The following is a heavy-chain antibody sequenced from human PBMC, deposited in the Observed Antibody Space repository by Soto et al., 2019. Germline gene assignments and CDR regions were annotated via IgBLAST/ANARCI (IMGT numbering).Heavy chain of an antibody. D-gene: IGHD1-26*01. CDR2: IIPILGIA. J-gene: IGHJ6*02. CDR3: ARDEGTGGSYYLDYYGMDV. CDR1: GGTFSSYT. Sequence: QVQLVQSGAEVKKPGSSVKVSCKASGGTFSSYTISWVRQAPGQGLEWMGRIIPILGIANYAQKFQGRVTITADKSTSTAYMEVSSLRSEDTAVYYCARDEGTGGSYYLDYYGMDVWGQGTTVTVSS. V-gene: IGHV1-69*08.